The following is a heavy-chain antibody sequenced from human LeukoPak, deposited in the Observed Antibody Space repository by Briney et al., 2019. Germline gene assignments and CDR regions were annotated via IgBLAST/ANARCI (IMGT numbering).Heavy chain of an antibody. CDR3: AKQICSGGSCYIAY. J-gene: IGHJ4*02. CDR2: IKQDGSEK. CDR1: GFTFSSYW. Sequence: GGSLRLSCAASGFTFSSYWMSWVRQAPGKGLEWVANIKQDGSEKYYVDSVKGRFTISRDNAKNSLYLQMNSLRAEDTAVYYCAKQICSGGSCYIAYWGQGTLVTVSS. V-gene: IGHV3-7*03. D-gene: IGHD2-15*01.